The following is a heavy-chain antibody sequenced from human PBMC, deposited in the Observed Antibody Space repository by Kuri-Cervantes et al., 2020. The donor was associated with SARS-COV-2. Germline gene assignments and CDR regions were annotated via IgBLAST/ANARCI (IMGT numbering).Heavy chain of an antibody. CDR3: TTDSYYYDSSGYYSKLYDFDY. Sequence: GESLKISCAASGSTFSNAWMSWVRQAPGKGLEWVGRIKSKTDGGTTDYATPVKGRFTISRDDSKNTLYLQMNSLKTEDTAVYYCTTDSYYYDSSGYYSKLYDFDYWGQGTLVTVSS. V-gene: IGHV3-15*01. CDR2: IKSKTDGGTT. CDR1: GSTFSNAW. J-gene: IGHJ4*02. D-gene: IGHD3-22*01.